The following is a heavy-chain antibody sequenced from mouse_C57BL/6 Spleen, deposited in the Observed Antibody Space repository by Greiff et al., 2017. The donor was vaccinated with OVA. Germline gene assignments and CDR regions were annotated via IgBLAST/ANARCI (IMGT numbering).Heavy chain of an antibody. D-gene: IGHD1-1*01. Sequence: EVHLVESGGGLVKPGGSLKLSCAASGFTFSSYAMSWVRQTPEKRLEWVATISDGGSYTYYPDNVKGRFTISRDNAKNNLYLQMSHLKSEDTAMYYCARDFSPLYYYGSSSFAYWGQGTLVAVSA. J-gene: IGHJ3*01. CDR3: ARDFSPLYYYGSSSFAY. CDR2: ISDGGSYT. CDR1: GFTFSSYA. V-gene: IGHV5-4*01.